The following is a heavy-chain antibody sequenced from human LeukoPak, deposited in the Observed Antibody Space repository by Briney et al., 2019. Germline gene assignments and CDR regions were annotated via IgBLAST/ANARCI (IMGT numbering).Heavy chain of an antibody. Sequence: GGSLRHSCAASGFTFSSYAMSWVRQAPGKGLEWVSAISGSGGSTYYADSVKGRFTISRDNSKNTLYLQMNSLRAEDTAVYYCAKDAYSSSGLYYFDYWGQGTLVTVSS. CDR2: ISGSGGST. D-gene: IGHD6-13*01. CDR3: AKDAYSSSGLYYFDY. V-gene: IGHV3-23*01. J-gene: IGHJ4*02. CDR1: GFTFSSYA.